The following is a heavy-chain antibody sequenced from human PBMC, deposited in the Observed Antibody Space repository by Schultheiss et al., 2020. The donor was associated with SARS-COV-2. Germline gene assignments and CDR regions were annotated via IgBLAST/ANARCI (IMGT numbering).Heavy chain of an antibody. CDR1: GGSISSYY. D-gene: IGHD6-19*01. Sequence: GSLRLSCTVSGGSISSYYWSWIRQPPGKGLEWIGYIYYSGSTNYNPSLKSRVTISVDTSKSQFSLKLSSVTAADTAVYYCARGSGTTLWYSSGKRGWFDPWGQGTLVTVSS. J-gene: IGHJ5*02. V-gene: IGHV4-59*08. CDR2: IYYSGST. CDR3: ARGSGTTLWYSSGKRGWFDP.